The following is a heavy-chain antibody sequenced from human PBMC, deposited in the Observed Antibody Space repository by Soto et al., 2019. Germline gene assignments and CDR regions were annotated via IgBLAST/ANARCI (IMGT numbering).Heavy chain of an antibody. CDR2: ISDDGNSK. Sequence: RGSLRLSCAPSGFTFSSHGMHWVRQAPGKGLEWVAVISDDGNSKYYVDSVKGRFTISRDNSKITVYLQMKSLRAEDTAVYYCAKGVYDSGVDYYYGMDVWGQGTTVTVSS. J-gene: IGHJ6*01. V-gene: IGHV3-30*18. D-gene: IGHD3-22*01. CDR1: GFTFSSHG. CDR3: AKGVYDSGVDYYYGMDV.